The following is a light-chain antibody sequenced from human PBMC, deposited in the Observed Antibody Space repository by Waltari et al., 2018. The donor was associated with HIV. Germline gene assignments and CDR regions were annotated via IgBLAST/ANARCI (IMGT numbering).Light chain of an antibody. CDR3: QQYGSSPLPTFT. J-gene: IGKJ3*01. CDR1: QSVSSSY. Sequence: EIVLTQSPGTLSLSPGERATLSCRASQSVSSSYLAWYQQKPGQAPRLLIYGASSRATGIPDRFSGSGSGTDFTLTISRLEPEDFAVYYCQQYGSSPLPTFTFGPGTKVDIK. CDR2: GAS. V-gene: IGKV3-20*01.